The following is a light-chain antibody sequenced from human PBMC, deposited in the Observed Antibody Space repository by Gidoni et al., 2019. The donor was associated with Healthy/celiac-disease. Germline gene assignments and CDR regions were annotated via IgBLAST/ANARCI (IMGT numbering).Light chain of an antibody. J-gene: IGKJ4*01. Sequence: DIQLTQSPSFLSASVGDRVTITCWASQGISSYLAWYQQKPGKAPKLLIYAASTLQSGVPSRFSGSGSWTEFTLTISSLQPEDFATYYCQQLNSYPLTFGGGTKVEIK. V-gene: IGKV1-9*01. CDR1: QGISSY. CDR3: QQLNSYPLT. CDR2: AAS.